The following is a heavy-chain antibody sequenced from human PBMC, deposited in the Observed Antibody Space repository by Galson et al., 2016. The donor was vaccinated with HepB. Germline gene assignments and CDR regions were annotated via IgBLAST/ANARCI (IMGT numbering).Heavy chain of an antibody. CDR1: GYTFTSYG. V-gene: IGHV1-18*01. J-gene: IGHJ4*02. CDR2: ISAYNGNT. CDR3: ARGPSLTIFGVVMAK. D-gene: IGHD3-3*01. Sequence: SVKVSCKASGYTFTSYGISWVRQAPGQGLEWMGWISAYNGNTNYAQKLQGRVTMTTDTTTSTAYMELRSLRYDDTAVYYCARGPSLTIFGVVMAKWGQGTLVTVSS.